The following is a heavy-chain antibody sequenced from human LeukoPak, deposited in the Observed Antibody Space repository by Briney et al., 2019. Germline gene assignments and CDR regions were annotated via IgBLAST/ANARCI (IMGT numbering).Heavy chain of an antibody. Sequence: GESLKISCKASGYSFNNYWIAWVRQMPGKGLEWMGIIYPGDSDITYRPSFQGQVTISADKSMNIVYLQWSSLKASDTAIYYCARQALEDSYGVGFDLWGQGTLVTVAS. D-gene: IGHD5-18*01. CDR1: GYSFNNYW. CDR3: ARQALEDSYGVGFDL. CDR2: IYPGDSDI. V-gene: IGHV5-51*01. J-gene: IGHJ4*01.